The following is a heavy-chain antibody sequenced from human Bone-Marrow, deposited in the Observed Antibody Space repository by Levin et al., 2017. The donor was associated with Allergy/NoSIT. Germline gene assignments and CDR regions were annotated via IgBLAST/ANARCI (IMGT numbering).Heavy chain of an antibody. V-gene: IGHV4-34*01. J-gene: IGHJ5*02. D-gene: IGHD2-2*01. CDR2: INHSGST. Sequence: SETLSLSCAVYGGSFSGYYWSWIRQPPGKGLEWIGEINHSGSTNYNPSLKSRVTISVDTSKNQFSLKLSSVTAADTAVYYCARGSLVVVPAAAHNWFDPWGQGTLVTVSS. CDR1: GGSFSGYY. CDR3: ARGSLVVVPAAAHNWFDP.